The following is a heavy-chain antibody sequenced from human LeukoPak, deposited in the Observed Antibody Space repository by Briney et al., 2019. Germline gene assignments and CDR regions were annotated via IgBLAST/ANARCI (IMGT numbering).Heavy chain of an antibody. CDR2: IYHSGST. CDR3: ARLDDSSGYPMNY. V-gene: IGHV4-38-2*01. J-gene: IGHJ4*02. D-gene: IGHD3-22*01. Sequence: PSETLSLTCAVSGYSISSGYYWGWIRQPPGKGLEWIGSIYHSGSTYYNPSLKSRVTISVDTSKNQFSLKLSSVTAADTAVYYCARLDDSSGYPMNYWGQGTQVTVSS. CDR1: GYSISSGYY.